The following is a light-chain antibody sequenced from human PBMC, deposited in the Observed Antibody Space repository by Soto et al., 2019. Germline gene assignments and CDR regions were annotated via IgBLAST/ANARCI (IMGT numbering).Light chain of an antibody. J-gene: IGKJ5*01. CDR1: QGISSY. CDR2: AAS. V-gene: IGKV1-9*01. Sequence: DIQMTQSPSFLSASVGDRVTITCQASQGISSYLAWYQQKPGKAPKLLIYAASTLQSGVPSRFSGSGSGTDFTLTISCLQSEDFATYYCQQYYSYPLTFGQGTRLEIK. CDR3: QQYYSYPLT.